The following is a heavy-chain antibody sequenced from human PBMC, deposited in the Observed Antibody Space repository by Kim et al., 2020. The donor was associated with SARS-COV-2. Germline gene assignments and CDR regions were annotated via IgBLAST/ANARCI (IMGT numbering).Heavy chain of an antibody. CDR3: ARDSYYDSSGYYRDY. J-gene: IGHJ4*02. V-gene: IGHV4-4*02. Sequence: PSLKSRVTISVDKSKNQCSLKLSCVTAADTAVYYCARDSYYDSSGYYRDYWGQGTLVTVSS. D-gene: IGHD3-22*01.